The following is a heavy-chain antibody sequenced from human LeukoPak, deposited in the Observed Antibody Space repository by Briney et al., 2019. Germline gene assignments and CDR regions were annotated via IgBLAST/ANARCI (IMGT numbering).Heavy chain of an antibody. V-gene: IGHV3-21*06. CDR3: ARITSTSYYFHFMDV. Sequence: GGSLRLSCAASGFTIADYTINWVRQAPGKGLEWVSYISSSTSDIYYADSVKGRFTIFRDNAKNSLFLEMSGLRAEDTAVYYCARITSTSYYFHFMDVWGKGTTVIVSS. D-gene: IGHD2/OR15-2a*01. CDR1: GFTIADYT. CDR2: ISSSTSDI. J-gene: IGHJ6*03.